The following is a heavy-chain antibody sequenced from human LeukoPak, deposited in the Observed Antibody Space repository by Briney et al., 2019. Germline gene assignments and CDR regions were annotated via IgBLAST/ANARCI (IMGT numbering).Heavy chain of an antibody. D-gene: IGHD3-9*01. CDR3: ASGGLYYDILTGYSGAAFDI. V-gene: IGHV4-59*01. J-gene: IGHJ3*02. CDR2: IYYSGST. CDR1: GGSISSYY. Sequence: SETLSLTCTVSGGSISSYYWSWIRQPPGKGLEWIGYIYYSGSTNYNASLKSRATISLDTSKNQFSLRLSSVTAADTAVYYCASGGLYYDILTGYSGAAFDIWGQGTMVTVSS.